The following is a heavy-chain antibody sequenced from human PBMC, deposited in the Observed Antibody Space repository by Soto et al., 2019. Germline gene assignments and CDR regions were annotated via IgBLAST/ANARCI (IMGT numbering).Heavy chain of an antibody. D-gene: IGHD1-20*01. V-gene: IGHV3-30-3*01. CDR1: GFTFSSYA. CDR3: ARVYNWNHDY. Sequence: QVQLVESGGGVVQPGRSLRLSCAASGFTFSSYAMHWVRQAPGKGLEWVAVISYDGSNKYYADSVKGRFTISRDNSKHTLDLQMNSLRAEDTAGYYCARVYNWNHDYWGQGTLVTVSS. CDR2: ISYDGSNK. J-gene: IGHJ4*02.